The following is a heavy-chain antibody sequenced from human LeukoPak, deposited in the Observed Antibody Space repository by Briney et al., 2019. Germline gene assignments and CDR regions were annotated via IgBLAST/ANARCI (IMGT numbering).Heavy chain of an antibody. CDR2: IFGGGST. Sequence: GGSLRLSCAASGFTVSSNYMSWVRQAPGKGLEWVSIIFGGGSTNYADSVKGRFTISRDNSKNTVDLQMNSLRAEETAVYYCASPGETPFDHWGQGTLVTVSS. V-gene: IGHV3-66*01. CDR1: GFTVSSNY. CDR3: ASPGETPFDH. D-gene: IGHD2-21*01. J-gene: IGHJ4*02.